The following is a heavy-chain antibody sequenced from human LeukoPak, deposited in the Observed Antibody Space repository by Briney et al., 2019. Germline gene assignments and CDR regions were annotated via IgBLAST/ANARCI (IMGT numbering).Heavy chain of an antibody. CDR1: GGSISSYY. V-gene: IGHV4-59*01. J-gene: IGHJ6*03. Sequence: SETLSLTCTVSGGSISSYYWSWIRQPPGEGLGWSGYIYYSGSTNYNPSLKSRVTISVDTSKNQFSLKLSSVTAADTAVYYCARGVVPAGTYYHYYMDVWGKGTTVTVSS. D-gene: IGHD2-2*01. CDR3: ARGVVPAGTYYHYYMDV. CDR2: IYYSGST.